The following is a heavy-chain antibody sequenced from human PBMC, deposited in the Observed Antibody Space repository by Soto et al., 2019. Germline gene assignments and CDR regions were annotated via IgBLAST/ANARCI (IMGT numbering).Heavy chain of an antibody. V-gene: IGHV3-23*01. J-gene: IGHJ4*02. Sequence: PGGSLRLSCAASGFTFRTYALAWVRQAPGMGLEWVSLIGTGGDTYYVDSVKGRFTISRDNNKDMFYLEMNSLRTEDTALYYCTKKVPGKRPFDYWGQGTQVTVSS. CDR2: IGTGGDT. CDR1: GFTFRTYA. CDR3: TKKVPGKRPFDY.